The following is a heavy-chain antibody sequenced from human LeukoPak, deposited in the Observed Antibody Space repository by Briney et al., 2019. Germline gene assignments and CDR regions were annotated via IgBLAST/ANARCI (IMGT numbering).Heavy chain of an antibody. CDR3: ARVRGSSGWSGVYFDY. CDR1: GFTFSSYG. V-gene: IGHV3-23*01. J-gene: IGHJ4*02. CDR2: ISGSGGST. Sequence: PGGSLRLSCAASGFTFSSYGMSWVRQAPRKGLEWVSAISGSGGSTYYADSVKGRFTISRDNSKNTLYLQMNSLRAEDTAVYYCARVRGSSGWSGVYFDYWGQGTLVTVSS. D-gene: IGHD6-19*01.